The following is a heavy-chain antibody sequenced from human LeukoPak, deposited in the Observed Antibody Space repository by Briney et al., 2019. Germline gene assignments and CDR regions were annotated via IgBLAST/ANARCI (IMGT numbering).Heavy chain of an antibody. Sequence: PSETLSPTCAVYGGSFSGYYWSWIRQPPGKGLEWIGEINHSGSTNYNPSLKSRVTISVDTSKNQFSLKLSSVTAADTAVYYCARDSSSSWFGYWGQGTLVTVSS. CDR2: INHSGST. J-gene: IGHJ5*01. CDR1: GGSFSGYY. V-gene: IGHV4-34*01. D-gene: IGHD6-13*01. CDR3: ARDSSSSWFGY.